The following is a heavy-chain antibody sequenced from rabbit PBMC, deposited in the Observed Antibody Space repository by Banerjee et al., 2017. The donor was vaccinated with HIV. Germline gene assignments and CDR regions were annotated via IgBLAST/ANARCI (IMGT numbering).Heavy chain of an antibody. CDR2: INTSSGNT. CDR3: ARDGASSSAVYPIGLDL. J-gene: IGHJ6*01. CDR1: GFSFSNKYV. V-gene: IGHV1S40*01. D-gene: IGHD1-1*01. Sequence: QSLEESGGDLVKPGGSLTLTCTASGFSFSNKYVMCWVRQAPGKGLEWIACINTSSGNTVYASWAKGRFTISKTSSTTVTLQMTRLTAADTATYFCARDGASSSAVYPIGLDLWGQGTLVTVS.